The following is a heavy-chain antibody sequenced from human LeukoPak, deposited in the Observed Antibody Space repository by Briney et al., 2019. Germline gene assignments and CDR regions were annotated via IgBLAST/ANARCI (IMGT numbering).Heavy chain of an antibody. D-gene: IGHD5-12*01. CDR3: ARDGTYTDYDPGFDY. V-gene: IGHV3-7*04. Sequence: GWSLRLSCAASGFTLSTYWMSWVRQAPGKGLEWVANIKQDGSEKYYVDSVKGRFTISRDNAKNSLFLQMNSLRAEDTAVYYCARDGTYTDYDPGFDYWGQGNHVTVSS. CDR2: IKQDGSEK. CDR1: GFTLSTYW. J-gene: IGHJ4*02.